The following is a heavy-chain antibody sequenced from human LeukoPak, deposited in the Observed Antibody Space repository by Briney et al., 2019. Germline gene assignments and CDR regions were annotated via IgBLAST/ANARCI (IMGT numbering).Heavy chain of an antibody. CDR2: IYTSGST. Sequence: SETLSLTCTVSGDSINIYYWSWIRQPAGKGLEWIGCIYTSGSTNYNPSLKSRVTMSVDTSKNQFSLKLTSVTAADTAVYYCARGTLYYFDYWGQGTLVTVSS. V-gene: IGHV4-4*07. J-gene: IGHJ4*02. CDR3: ARGTLYYFDY. CDR1: GDSINIYY.